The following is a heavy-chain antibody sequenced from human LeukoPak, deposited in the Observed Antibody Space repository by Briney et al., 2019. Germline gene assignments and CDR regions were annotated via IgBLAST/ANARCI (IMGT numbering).Heavy chain of an antibody. CDR3: ARLSCSGGSCYSMDAFDI. J-gene: IGHJ3*02. CDR2: IYYSGST. CDR1: GGSISSYY. Sequence: QTSETLSLTCTVSGGSISSYYWSWIRQPPGKGLEWIGYIYYSGSTNYNPSLKSRVTISVDTSKNQFSLKLSSVTAADTAVYYCARLSCSGGSCYSMDAFDIWGQGTMVTVSS. V-gene: IGHV4-59*08. D-gene: IGHD2-15*01.